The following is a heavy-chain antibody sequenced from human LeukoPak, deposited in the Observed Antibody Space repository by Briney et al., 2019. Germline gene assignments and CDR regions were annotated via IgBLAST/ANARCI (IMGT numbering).Heavy chain of an antibody. CDR2: INHSGST. CDR1: GGSFSGYY. CDR3: ARSRSDEDIVVVPAAMQLDY. V-gene: IGHV4-34*01. J-gene: IGHJ4*02. D-gene: IGHD2-2*01. Sequence: SETLSLTCAVYGGSFSGYYWSWIRQPPGKGLEWIGGINHSGSTNYNPSLKSRVTISVDTSKNQFSLKLISVTAADTAVYYCARSRSDEDIVVVPAAMQLDYWGQGTLVTVSS.